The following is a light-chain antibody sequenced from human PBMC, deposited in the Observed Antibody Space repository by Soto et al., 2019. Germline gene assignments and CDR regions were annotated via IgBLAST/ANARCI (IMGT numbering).Light chain of an antibody. Sequence: DIQMTQSPSTLSASVGDRVTITCRASQSISSWLAWYQQKPGKAPKLLIYKASSLESGDPSRFNDSGSGTEFTLTISSLQPDDFATYYCQQYSSYSTFGQGTKVEIK. J-gene: IGKJ1*01. CDR1: QSISSW. V-gene: IGKV1-5*03. CDR3: QQYSSYST. CDR2: KAS.